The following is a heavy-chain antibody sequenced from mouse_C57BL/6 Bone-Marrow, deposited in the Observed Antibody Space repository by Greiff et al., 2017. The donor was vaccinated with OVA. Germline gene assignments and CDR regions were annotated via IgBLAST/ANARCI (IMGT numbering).Heavy chain of an antibody. V-gene: IGHV5-4*01. CDR3: ARDLRLKCWFAY. D-gene: IGHD3-2*02. CDR2: ISDGGSYT. CDR1: GFTFSSYA. J-gene: IGHJ3*01. Sequence: EVQGVESGGGLVKPGGSLKLSCAASGFTFSSYAMSWVRQTPEKRLEWVATISDGGSYTYYPDNVKGRFTISRDNAKTNRYLQMSHLKSEDTAMYDCARDLRLKCWFAYWGQGTLVTVSA.